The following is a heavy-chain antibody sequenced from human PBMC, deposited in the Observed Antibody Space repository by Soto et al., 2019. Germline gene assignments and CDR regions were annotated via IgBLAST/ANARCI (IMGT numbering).Heavy chain of an antibody. CDR3: AAQLVVAAPSSSYFAY. Sequence: GGSLRLSCAASGFTFSSYAMSWVRQAPGKGLEWVSAISGSGGSTYYADSVKGRFTISRDNSKNTLYLQMNSLRAEDTAVYYCAAQLVVAAPSSSYFAYWGQGTLVTVSS. CDR2: ISGSGGST. CDR1: GFTFSSYA. D-gene: IGHD2-15*01. J-gene: IGHJ4*02. V-gene: IGHV3-23*01.